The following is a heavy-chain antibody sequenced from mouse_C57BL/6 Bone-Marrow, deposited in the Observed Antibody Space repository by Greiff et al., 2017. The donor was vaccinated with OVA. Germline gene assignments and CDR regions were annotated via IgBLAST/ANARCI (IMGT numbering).Heavy chain of an antibody. J-gene: IGHJ2*01. CDR1: GYTFTSYW. V-gene: IGHV1-50*01. CDR2: IDPSDSYT. CDR3: ARGYFDY. Sequence: QVQLKQPGAELVKPGASVKLSCKASGYTFTSYWMQWVNQRPGQGLEWIGEIDPSDSYTNYNQKFKGKATLTVDTSSSTAYMQLSSLTSEDSAVYYCARGYFDYWGQGTTLTVSS.